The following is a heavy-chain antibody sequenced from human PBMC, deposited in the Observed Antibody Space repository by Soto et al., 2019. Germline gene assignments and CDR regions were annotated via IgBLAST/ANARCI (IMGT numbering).Heavy chain of an antibody. CDR3: AKDRDWNQEFDY. CDR2: ISGSGGST. Sequence: TGGSLRLSCAASGFTFSSYAMSWVRQAPGRGLEWVSAISGSGGSTYYADSVKGRFTISRDNSKNTLYLQMNSLRAEDTAVYYCAKDRDWNQEFDYWGQGTLVTVSS. D-gene: IGHD1-1*01. V-gene: IGHV3-23*01. J-gene: IGHJ4*02. CDR1: GFTFSSYA.